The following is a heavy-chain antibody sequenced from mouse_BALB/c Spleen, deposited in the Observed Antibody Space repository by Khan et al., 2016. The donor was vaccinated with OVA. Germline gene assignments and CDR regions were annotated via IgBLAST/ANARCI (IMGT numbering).Heavy chain of an antibody. CDR2: ISYSGNT. J-gene: IGHJ2*01. CDR1: GYSITSDYA. V-gene: IGHV3-2*02. Sequence: EVQLQELGPGLVKPSQSLSLTCTVTGYSITSDYAWNWIRQFPGSKLEWMGFISYSGNTNYNPSLKSRFSITRDTSKNQFFLQLNSVTTEDTATXYCARVYGGDFDYWGQGTTLTVSS. CDR3: ARVYGGDFDY. D-gene: IGHD1-1*01.